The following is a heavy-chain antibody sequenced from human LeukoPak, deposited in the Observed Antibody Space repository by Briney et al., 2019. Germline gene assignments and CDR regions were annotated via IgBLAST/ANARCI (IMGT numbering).Heavy chain of an antibody. CDR2: ISWDGDNT. CDR3: ARDYTADSNGYFDY. V-gene: IGHV3-43D*04. Sequence: SGGSLRLSCAASGFTFDDKAMLWVRQGPGKGLEWVALISWDGDNTYYSVSVKGRFTISRDNSKDSVYLQMNSLRVDDTALYFCARDYTADSNGYFDYWGQGTLVTVSS. CDR1: GFTFDDKA. D-gene: IGHD3-22*01. J-gene: IGHJ4*02.